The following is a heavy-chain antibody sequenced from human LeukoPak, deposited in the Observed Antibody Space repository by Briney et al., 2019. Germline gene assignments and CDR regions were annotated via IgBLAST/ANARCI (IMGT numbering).Heavy chain of an antibody. CDR2: IKQDGGEK. D-gene: IGHD1-26*01. CDR1: GFTFSSYW. CDR3: IGGSNMDY. V-gene: IGHV3-7*01. Sequence: GGSLRLSCAASGFTFSSYWMSLVRQAPGKGLEWVANIKQDGGEKYYADSVKGRFTISRDNARNSLYLQMNSLRAEDTAVYYCIGGSNMDYWGQGTLVTVSS. J-gene: IGHJ4*02.